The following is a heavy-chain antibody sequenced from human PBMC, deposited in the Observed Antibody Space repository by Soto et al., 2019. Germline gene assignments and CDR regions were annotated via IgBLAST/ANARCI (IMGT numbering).Heavy chain of an antibody. CDR2: IIPIFGTA. CDR1: GGTFSSYA. J-gene: IGHJ4*02. V-gene: IGHV1-69*12. Sequence: QVQLVQSGAEVKKPGSSVKVSCKASGGTFSSYAISWVRQAPGQGLEWMGGIIPIFGTANYAQKFQGRITIXXDXSXXTAYMELSSLRSEGTAVYYGASEGASSSWYGGFDYWGQGTLVTVSS. D-gene: IGHD6-13*01. CDR3: ASEGASSSWYGGFDY.